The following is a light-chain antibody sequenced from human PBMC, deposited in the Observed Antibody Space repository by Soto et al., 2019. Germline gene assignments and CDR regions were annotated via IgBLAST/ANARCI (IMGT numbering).Light chain of an antibody. Sequence: QSALTQPASVSESPGQSITISCTGTSSDIGVSTFVSWYQQHPGKAPELIIYEVSDRPSGVSHRFSGSKSGNTASLTISGLQAEDEADYYCGSYTTSHTLVFGGGTQLTVL. CDR2: EVS. CDR1: SSDIGVSTF. CDR3: GSYTTSHTLV. V-gene: IGLV2-14*01. J-gene: IGLJ2*01.